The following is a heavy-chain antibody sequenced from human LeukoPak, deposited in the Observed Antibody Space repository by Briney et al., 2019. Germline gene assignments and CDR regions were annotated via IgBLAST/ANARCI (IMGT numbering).Heavy chain of an antibody. CDR2: ISWNSGSI. D-gene: IGHD5-12*01. J-gene: IGHJ3*02. Sequence: GGSLRLSCAASGFTFDDYAMHWVRQAPGKGLEWVSVISWNSGSIGYADSVKGRFTISRDNAKNSLYLQMNSLRAEDTALYYCAKAGYEDAFDIWGQGTTVTVSS. CDR3: AKAGYEDAFDI. V-gene: IGHV3-9*01. CDR1: GFTFDDYA.